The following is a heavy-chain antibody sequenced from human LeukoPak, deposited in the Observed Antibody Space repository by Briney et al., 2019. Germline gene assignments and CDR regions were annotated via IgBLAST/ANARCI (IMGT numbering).Heavy chain of an antibody. CDR2: IHSSGRT. CDR1: GGSMSSYY. Sequence: SETLSLTCTVSGGSMSSYYWSWIRQPPGKTLEWIGYIHSSGRTNYNPSLKSRVTTSVDTSKNQFSLKLSSVTAADTAVYYCVRGGGYLPDYWGQGTLVTVSS. D-gene: IGHD5-12*01. V-gene: IGHV4-59*01. CDR3: VRGGGYLPDY. J-gene: IGHJ4*02.